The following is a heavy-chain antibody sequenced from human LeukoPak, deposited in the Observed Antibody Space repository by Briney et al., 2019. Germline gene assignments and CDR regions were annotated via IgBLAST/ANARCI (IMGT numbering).Heavy chain of an antibody. Sequence: PSETPTLTCAVSGGSISSGGYSWSWIRQPPGKGLEWIGYIYHSGSTYYNPSLKSRVTISVDRSKNQFSLKLSSVTAADTAVYYCARGRTDDYFDYWGQGTLVTVSS. CDR2: IYHSGST. J-gene: IGHJ4*02. CDR3: ARGRTDDYFDY. V-gene: IGHV4-30-2*01. CDR1: GGSISSGGYS.